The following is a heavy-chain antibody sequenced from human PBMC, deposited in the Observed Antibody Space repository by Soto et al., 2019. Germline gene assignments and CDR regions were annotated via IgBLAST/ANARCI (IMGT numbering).Heavy chain of an antibody. CDR2: IWYDGSNK. CDR1: GFTFSSYG. J-gene: IGHJ6*02. CDR3: ARDAAYDILTDLYYGMDV. V-gene: IGHV3-33*01. D-gene: IGHD3-9*01. Sequence: GGSLRLSCAASGFTFSSYGMHWVRQAPGKGLEWVAVIWYDGSNKYYADSVKGRFTISRDNSKNTLYLQMNSLRAEDTAVYYCARDAAYDILTDLYYGMDVWGQGTTVTVSS.